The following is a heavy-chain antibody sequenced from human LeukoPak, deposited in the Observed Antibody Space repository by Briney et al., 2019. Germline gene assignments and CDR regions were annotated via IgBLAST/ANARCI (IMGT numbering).Heavy chain of an antibody. CDR2: IIPILGIA. CDR1: GGTFSSYA. Sequence: SVKVSCKASGGTFSSYAISWVRQAPGQGLEWMGRIIPILGIANCAQKFQGRVTITADKSTSTAYMELSSLRSEDTAVYYCARDVPMVRGVIFDYWGQGTLVTVSS. CDR3: ARDVPMVRGVIFDY. V-gene: IGHV1-69*04. D-gene: IGHD3-10*01. J-gene: IGHJ4*02.